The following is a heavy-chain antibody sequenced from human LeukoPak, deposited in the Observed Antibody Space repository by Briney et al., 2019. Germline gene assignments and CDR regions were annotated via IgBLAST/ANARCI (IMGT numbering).Heavy chain of an antibody. CDR1: GFTFSTYT. D-gene: IGHD3-10*01. Sequence: GRSLRLSCTASGFTFSTYTMNWVRQAPGKGLEWVSSITISSRYIYYADSVKGRFTISRDNAENSLFLHMNSLRAEETAVYYCAREDASGSYYRSLDYWGQGTLVTVSS. CDR3: AREDASGSYYRSLDY. J-gene: IGHJ4*02. CDR2: ITISSRYI. V-gene: IGHV3-21*01.